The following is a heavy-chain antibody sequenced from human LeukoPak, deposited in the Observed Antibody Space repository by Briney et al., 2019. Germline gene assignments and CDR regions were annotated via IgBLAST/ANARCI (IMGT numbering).Heavy chain of an antibody. CDR3: AREMVAGTFDS. Sequence: GGSLRLSCVVSGFSVNDYYMSWIRQAPGKGLEWISDIGGSESIVSYGGSVRGHFTVSRDFAMNSLFLQLNSLSADDTAVYYCAREMVAGTFDSWGQGTLVTVSS. D-gene: IGHD1-7*01. CDR1: GFSVNDYY. J-gene: IGHJ4*02. V-gene: IGHV3-11*01. CDR2: IGGSESIV.